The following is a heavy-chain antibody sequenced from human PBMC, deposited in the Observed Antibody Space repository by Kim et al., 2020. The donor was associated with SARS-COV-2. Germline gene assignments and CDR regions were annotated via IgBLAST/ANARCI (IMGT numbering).Heavy chain of an antibody. CDR2: ISHSGSN. D-gene: IGHD6-6*01. CDR1: GGSVSSANW. Sequence: SETLSLTCAVYGGSVSSANWWNWVRQPPGKGLEWMGEISHSGSNNYNPSLKNRVTISIDKYKKQFSLRLSAVTAADTAVYYCSRCLPDGSSFWFDSWGQGTLVTVSS. J-gene: IGHJ5*01. CDR3: SRCLPDGSSFWFDS. V-gene: IGHV4-4*02.